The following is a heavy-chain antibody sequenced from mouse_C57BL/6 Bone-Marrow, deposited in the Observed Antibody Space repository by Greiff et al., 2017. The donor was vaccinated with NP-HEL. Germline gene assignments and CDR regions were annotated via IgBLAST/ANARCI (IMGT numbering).Heavy chain of an antibody. CDR2: ISSGGSYT. V-gene: IGHV5-6*01. CDR1: GFTFSSYG. D-gene: IGHD2-5*01. Sequence: EVMLVESGGDLVKPGGSLKLSCAASGFTFSSYGMSWVRQTPDKRLEWVATISSGGSYTYYPDSVKGRFTISRDNAKNPLYLQMSSLKSEDTAMYYCARHYYSNYFDYWGQGTTLTVSS. J-gene: IGHJ2*01. CDR3: ARHYYSNYFDY.